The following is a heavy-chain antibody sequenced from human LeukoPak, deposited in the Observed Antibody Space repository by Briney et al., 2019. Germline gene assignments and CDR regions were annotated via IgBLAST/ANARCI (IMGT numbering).Heavy chain of an antibody. V-gene: IGHV5-10-1*01. CDR3: ARHAMDCSGGSCYFVYFDY. CDR2: IDPSDSYT. CDR1: EYSFTNYW. Sequence: GESLKISCKDSEYSFTNYWIGWVRQMPGKGLEWMGRIDPSDSYTNYSPSFQGHVTISADKSISTAYLQWSSLKASDTAMYYCARHAMDCSGGSCYFVYFDYWGQGTLVTVSS. J-gene: IGHJ4*02. D-gene: IGHD2-15*01.